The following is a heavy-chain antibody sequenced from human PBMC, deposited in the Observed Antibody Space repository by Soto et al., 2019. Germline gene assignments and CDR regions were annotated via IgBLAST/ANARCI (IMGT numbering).Heavy chain of an antibody. V-gene: IGHV4-39*01. Sequence: QLQLQESGPGLVKPSETLSLTCTVSGGSISSSSYYWGWIRQPPGKGLEWIGTIYYSGSTYYNPSLKSRVTISVDTSKNQFSLKLSSVTAADTAVYYCARHRESIAVAGTGLDYWGQGTLVTVSS. J-gene: IGHJ4*02. CDR1: GGSISSSSYY. CDR2: IYYSGST. CDR3: ARHRESIAVAGTGLDY. D-gene: IGHD6-19*01.